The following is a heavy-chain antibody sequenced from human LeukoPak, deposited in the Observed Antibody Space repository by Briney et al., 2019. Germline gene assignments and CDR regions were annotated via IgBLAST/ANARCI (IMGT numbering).Heavy chain of an antibody. V-gene: IGHV3-21*01. Sequence: GGSLRLSCAASGFTFSSYSMNWVRQAPGKGLELVSSISSSSSYIYYADSVKGRFTISRDNAKNSLYLQMNSLRAEDTAVYYCARALDTAMVADYWGQGTLVTVSS. CDR1: GFTFSSYS. J-gene: IGHJ4*02. D-gene: IGHD5-18*01. CDR3: ARALDTAMVADY. CDR2: ISSSSSYI.